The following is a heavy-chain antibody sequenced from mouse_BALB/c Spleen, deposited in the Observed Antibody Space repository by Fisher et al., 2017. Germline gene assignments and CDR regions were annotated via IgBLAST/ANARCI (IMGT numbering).Heavy chain of an antibody. Sequence: RFTISRDNAKNNLYLQMSSLRSEDTALYYCARGLWDYAMDYWGQGTSVTVSS. V-gene: IGHV5-9*03. J-gene: IGHJ4*01. D-gene: IGHD6-2*01. CDR3: ARGLWDYAMDY.